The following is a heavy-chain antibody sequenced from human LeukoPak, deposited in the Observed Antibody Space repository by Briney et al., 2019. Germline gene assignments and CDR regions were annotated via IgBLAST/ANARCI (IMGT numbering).Heavy chain of an antibody. D-gene: IGHD2-2*01. CDR2: IIPILGIA. Sequence: SVKVSCTASGGTFSSYAISWVRQAPGQGLEWMGRIIPILGIANYAQKFQGRVTITADKSTSTAYMELSSLRSEDTAVYYCARVAAAMVRWFDPWGQGTLVTVSS. J-gene: IGHJ5*02. V-gene: IGHV1-69*04. CDR3: ARVAAAMVRWFDP. CDR1: GGTFSSYA.